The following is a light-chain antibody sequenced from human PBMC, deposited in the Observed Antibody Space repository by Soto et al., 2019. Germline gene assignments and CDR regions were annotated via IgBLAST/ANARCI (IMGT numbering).Light chain of an antibody. CDR2: DTS. Sequence: ESVLTQSPATLSLSPGERATLSCRASQSISSYFACYQHKPGQSPSLLIYDTSTKATGIPDRFSGSGSGADFTLTIGRLEAEDLAVYYCQQYGSSPLTFGQGTRLEIK. J-gene: IGKJ5*01. CDR1: QSISSY. CDR3: QQYGSSPLT. V-gene: IGKV3-20*01.